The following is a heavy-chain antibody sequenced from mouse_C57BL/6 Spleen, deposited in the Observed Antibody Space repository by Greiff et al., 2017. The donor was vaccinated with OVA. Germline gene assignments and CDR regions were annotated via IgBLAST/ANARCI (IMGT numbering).Heavy chain of an antibody. CDR2: IDPEDGET. J-gene: IGHJ4*01. V-gene: IGHV14-2*01. CDR1: GFNIKDYY. D-gene: IGHD2-2*01. Sequence: VQLQQSGAELVKPGASVKLSCTASGFNIKDYYMHWVKQRTEQGLEWIGRIDPEDGETKYAPKFQGKATITADTSSNTAYLQISSLTSEDTAVYYCASGGYHYSAMDYWGQGTSVTVSS. CDR3: ASGGYHYSAMDY.